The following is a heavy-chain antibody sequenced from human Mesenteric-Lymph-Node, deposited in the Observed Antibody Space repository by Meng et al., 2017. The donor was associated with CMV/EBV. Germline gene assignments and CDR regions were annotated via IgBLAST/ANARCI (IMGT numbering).Heavy chain of an antibody. CDR1: GDSVSSNSAD. Sequence: GDSVSSNSADWNWIRKSPSRGLEWLGRTYYRSKWYNDYAVSVKSRITINVDTSKNQFSLQLNSVTPEDTAVYFCARDRDSSGYPFDYWGQGTLVTVSS. CDR2: TYYRSKWYN. D-gene: IGHD3-22*01. J-gene: IGHJ4*02. CDR3: ARDRDSSGYPFDY. V-gene: IGHV6-1*01.